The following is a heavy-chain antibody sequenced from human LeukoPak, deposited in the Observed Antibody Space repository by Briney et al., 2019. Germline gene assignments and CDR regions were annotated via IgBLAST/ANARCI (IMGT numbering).Heavy chain of an antibody. V-gene: IGHV4-4*07. J-gene: IGHJ3*02. CDR1: GGPMNNYY. Sequence: PSETLSLTCTVSGGPMNNYYWSWIRQPAGKGLEWIGRIYTRGSTNYNPSLKSRVTMSVDTSKNQFSLKLSSVTDADTDVYYCARGRYCSADICSGGDAFDIWGQGTMVSVSS. CDR2: IYTRGST. D-gene: IGHD2-15*01. CDR3: ARGRYCSADICSGGDAFDI.